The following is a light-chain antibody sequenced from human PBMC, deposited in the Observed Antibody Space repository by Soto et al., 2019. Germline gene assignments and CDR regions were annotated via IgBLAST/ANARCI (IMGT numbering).Light chain of an antibody. CDR1: SSDVGGYNY. CDR2: DVN. CDR3: GSWDSSLSAYV. V-gene: IGLV2-8*01. Sequence: QSALTQPPSASGSPGQSVTISCTGTSSDVGGYNYVSWYRQHPGKAPQLIIYDVNKRPSGVPDRFSGSKSGNTASLGITGFQTGDEADYYCGSWDSSLSAYVFGTGTKLTVL. J-gene: IGLJ1*01.